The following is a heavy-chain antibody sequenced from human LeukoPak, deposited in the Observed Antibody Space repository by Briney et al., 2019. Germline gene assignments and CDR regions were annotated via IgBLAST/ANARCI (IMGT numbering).Heavy chain of an antibody. Sequence: SETLSLTCTFSGASISSYFWSWIRQPPGKGLEWIGYIYYTGTTSYNPSFKSRATTSVDTSKNQFSLQLTSVTAADTAVYFCARLLSCGSDCYYFRHWGQGTLVSVSS. V-gene: IGHV4-59*08. J-gene: IGHJ1*01. CDR2: IYYTGTT. D-gene: IGHD2-21*01. CDR1: GASISSYF. CDR3: ARLLSCGSDCYYFRH.